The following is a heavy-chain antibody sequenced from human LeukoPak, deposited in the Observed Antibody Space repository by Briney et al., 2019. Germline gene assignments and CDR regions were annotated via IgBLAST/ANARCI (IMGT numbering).Heavy chain of an antibody. V-gene: IGHV3-9*01. CDR2: ISWNSGSV. D-gene: IGHD6-13*01. J-gene: IGHJ6*02. CDR3: ARDRAAAGTGGGSSPVCYYYGMDV. CDR1: GFTFDDYA. Sequence: PGRSLRLSCAASGFTFDDYAMHWVRQAPGKGLEWVSGISWNSGSVGYADSVKGRFTISRDNAKNSLYLQMNSLRAEDTAVYYCARDRAAAGTGGGSSPVCYYYGMDVWGQGTTVTVSS.